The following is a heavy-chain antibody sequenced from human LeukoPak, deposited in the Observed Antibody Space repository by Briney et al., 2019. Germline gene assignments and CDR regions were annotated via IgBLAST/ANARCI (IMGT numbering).Heavy chain of an antibody. J-gene: IGHJ4*02. Sequence: PGGSLRLSCEAFGFTFSSYSMNWVRQAPGKGLEWVSSISSRSNYIYYADSVKGRFTISRDNAKNSLYLQMNSLRAEDTAVFYCARLTYSSSPPDYWGQGTLVTVSS. CDR1: GFTFSSYS. CDR2: ISSRSNYI. V-gene: IGHV3-21*06. D-gene: IGHD6-13*01. CDR3: ARLTYSSSPPDY.